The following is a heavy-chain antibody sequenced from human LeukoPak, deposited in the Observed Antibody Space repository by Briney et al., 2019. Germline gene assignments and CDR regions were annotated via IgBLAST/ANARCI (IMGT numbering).Heavy chain of an antibody. V-gene: IGHV4-34*01. J-gene: IGHJ4*02. Sequence: SETLSLTCAVYGGSFSGYYWTWIRQPPGKGLEWIGEINPSGSTNYNPSLKSRVTISVDTSKNQFSLKLRSVAAADTAVFYCARGQGRDGYNGILEYWGQGALVTVSS. D-gene: IGHD5-24*01. CDR2: INPSGST. CDR1: GGSFSGYY. CDR3: ARGQGRDGYNGILEY.